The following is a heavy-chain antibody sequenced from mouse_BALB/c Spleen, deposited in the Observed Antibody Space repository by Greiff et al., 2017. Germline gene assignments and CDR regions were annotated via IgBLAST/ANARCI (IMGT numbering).Heavy chain of an antibody. CDR3: ARRVYYFDY. CDR2: ISSGGGST. Sequence: EVKLMESGGGLVKPGGSLKLSCAASGFAFSSYDMSWVRQTPEKRLEWVAYISSGGGSTYYPDTVKGRFTISRDNAKNTLYLQMSSLKSEDTAMYYCARRVYYFDYWGQGTTLTVSS. J-gene: IGHJ2*01. V-gene: IGHV5-12-1*01. CDR1: GFAFSSYD.